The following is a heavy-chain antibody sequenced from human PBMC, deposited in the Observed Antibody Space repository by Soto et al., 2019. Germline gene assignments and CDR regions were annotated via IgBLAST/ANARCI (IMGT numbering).Heavy chain of an antibody. CDR1: GFDLTSSR. Sequence: GSLRLSCVASGFDLTSSRMNWVRQAPGKGLEWVASISGSGKDTFYRHSVKGRFAISRDSAGTSLFLRMDSVKVEDTAVYHCARVHLVAGSASYCAMDFPGPAPAVTVTS. V-gene: IGHV3-21*01. J-gene: IGHJ6*02. CDR3: ARVHLVAGSASYCAMDF. D-gene: IGHD6-6*01. CDR2: ISGSGKDT.